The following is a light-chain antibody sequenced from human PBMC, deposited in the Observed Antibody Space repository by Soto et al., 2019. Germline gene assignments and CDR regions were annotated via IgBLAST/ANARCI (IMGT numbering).Light chain of an antibody. CDR1: RSLIYTDGNTY. CDR2: KVS. V-gene: IGKV2-30*01. J-gene: IGKJ2*01. CDR3: MQGTHWPYT. Sequence: DVVMTQSPLSLPVTLGQPASISCRASRSLIYTDGNTYLNWFHQRPGQSPRRLFAKVSNRDSGGTGRFSGSGSGTDFTLNISRVESEDVGLYYCMQGTHWPYTFGQGTKLEIK.